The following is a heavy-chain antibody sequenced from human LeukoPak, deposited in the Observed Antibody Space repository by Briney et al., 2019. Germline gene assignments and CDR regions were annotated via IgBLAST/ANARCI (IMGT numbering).Heavy chain of an antibody. J-gene: IGHJ4*02. CDR3: AKSGGFIVLMVYAIDY. Sequence: GGSLRLSCAASGFTFSIYAMSWVRQAPGKGLEWVSAISGSGGSTYYADSVKGRFTISRDNSKNTLYLQMNSLRAEDTAVYYYAKSGGFIVLMVYAIDYWGQGTLVTVSS. D-gene: IGHD2-8*01. CDR1: GFTFSIYA. CDR2: ISGSGGST. V-gene: IGHV3-23*01.